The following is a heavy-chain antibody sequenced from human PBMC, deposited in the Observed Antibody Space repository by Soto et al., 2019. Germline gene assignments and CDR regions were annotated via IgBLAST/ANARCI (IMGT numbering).Heavy chain of an antibody. CDR1: GGYISSYC. CDR3: ARQDYSSGHDY. J-gene: IGHJ4*02. D-gene: IGHD6-19*01. V-gene: IGHV4-59*08. CDR2: IYYSGST. Sequence: SETLSLTCTVAGGYISSYCWSWIRQPPGKGLEWIGYIYYSGSTNYNPSLKSRVTISVDTSKNQFSLKLSSVTAADTAVYYCARQDYSSGHDYWGQGTLVTVSS.